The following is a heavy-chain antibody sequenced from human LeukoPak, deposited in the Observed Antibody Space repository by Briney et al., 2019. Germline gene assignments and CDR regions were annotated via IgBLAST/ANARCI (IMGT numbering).Heavy chain of an antibody. J-gene: IGHJ4*02. D-gene: IGHD6-6*01. CDR1: GFIFSSYT. Sequence: GGSLRLSCAASGFIFSSYTMNWVRQAPGKGLEWVSSISSSSSYIYYADSVKGRFTISRDNAKNSLYLQMNSLRAEDTAVYYCASPWGGYSNSHFDCWGQGTLVTVSS. CDR3: ASPWGGYSNSHFDC. V-gene: IGHV3-21*01. CDR2: ISSSSSYI.